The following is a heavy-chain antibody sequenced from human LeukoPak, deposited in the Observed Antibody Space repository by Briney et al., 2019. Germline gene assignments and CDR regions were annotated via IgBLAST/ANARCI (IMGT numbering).Heavy chain of an antibody. CDR2: IHHTGTT. J-gene: IGHJ4*02. V-gene: IGHV4-39*01. Sequence: KASETLSLTCTVSGGSISGSYYWGWIRQPPGKGLEWIGTIHHTGTTAYNPSLKSRLTLSVDTSNNQFSLRLSSVTAADTAVYYCARLGRSYQRHDFDYWGQGTLVTVSS. CDR1: GGSISGSYY. CDR3: ARLGRSYQRHDFDY. D-gene: IGHD1-26*01.